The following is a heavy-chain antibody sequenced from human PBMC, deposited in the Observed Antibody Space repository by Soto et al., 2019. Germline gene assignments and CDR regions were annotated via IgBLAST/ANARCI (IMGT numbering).Heavy chain of an antibody. J-gene: IGHJ4*02. Sequence: SVKVSCKASGGTFSSYTISWVRQAPGQGLEWMGRIIPILGIANYAQKFQGRVTITADKSTSTAYLQWNTLQASDTATYYCTRGAERTVPPTVQRHLDWVCGHWGQGTLVTVSS. CDR1: GGTFSSYT. V-gene: IGHV1-69*02. CDR2: IIPILGIA. CDR3: TRGAERTVPPTVQRHLDWVCGH. D-gene: IGHD3-9*01.